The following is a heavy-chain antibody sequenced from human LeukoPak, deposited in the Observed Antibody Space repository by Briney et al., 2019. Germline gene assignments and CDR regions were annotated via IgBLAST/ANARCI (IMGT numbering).Heavy chain of an antibody. J-gene: IGHJ4*02. CDR3: ARDLASTSNWEFDY. Sequence: ASVRVSCKASGYTFAGYFIHWVRQAPGQGLECMGRINPNSGDTEYAPKFQGWVTMTRDTSISTAYVEVRRLISDDTAVYYCARDLASTSNWEFDYWGQGTLVIVSS. CDR1: GYTFAGYF. D-gene: IGHD1-26*01. V-gene: IGHV1-2*04. CDR2: INPNSGDT.